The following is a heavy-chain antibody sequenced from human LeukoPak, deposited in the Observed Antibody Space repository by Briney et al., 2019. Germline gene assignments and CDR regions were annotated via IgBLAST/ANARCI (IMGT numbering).Heavy chain of an antibody. J-gene: IGHJ4*02. CDR1: GFTFSSYS. CDR3: ARESSGIAATDKIDF. CDR2: FTSRSGTI. Sequence: GGSLRLSCAASGFTFSSYSMNWVRQAPGKGLEWVSSFTSRSGTIYYADSVKGRFTISRDNAKNSLFLQMSSLRVEDTAVYYCARESSGIAATDKIDFWGQGTLVTVSS. D-gene: IGHD6-13*01. V-gene: IGHV3-21*01.